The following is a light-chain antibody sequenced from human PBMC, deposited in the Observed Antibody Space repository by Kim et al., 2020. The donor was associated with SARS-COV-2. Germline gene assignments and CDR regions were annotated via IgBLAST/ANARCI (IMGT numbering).Light chain of an antibody. CDR1: SGHSSYA. J-gene: IGLJ3*02. CDR3: QTWGSGIRV. Sequence: SVKLPCTLSSGHSSYAIAWHQQQPEKGPRYLMKVNSDGSHSKGDGIPDRFSGSGSGAERYLTISSLQSEDEADYYCQTWGSGIRVFGGGTKVTVL. CDR2: VNSDGSH. V-gene: IGLV4-69*01.